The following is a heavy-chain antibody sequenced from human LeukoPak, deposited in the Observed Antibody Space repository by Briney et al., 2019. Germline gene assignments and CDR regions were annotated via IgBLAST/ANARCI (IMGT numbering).Heavy chain of an antibody. CDR3: AREVRYSSGHFDY. D-gene: IGHD6-19*01. Sequence: SETLSLTCTVSGGSISSSSYYWGWIRQPPGKGLEWIGSIYYSGSTYYNPSLKSRVTISVDTSKSQFSLKLSSVTAADTAVYYCAREVRYSSGHFDYWGQGTLVTVSS. V-gene: IGHV4-39*02. CDR1: GGSISSSSYY. J-gene: IGHJ4*02. CDR2: IYYSGST.